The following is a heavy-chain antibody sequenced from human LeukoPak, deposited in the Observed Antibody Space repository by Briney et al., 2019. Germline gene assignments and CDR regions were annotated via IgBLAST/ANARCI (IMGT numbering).Heavy chain of an antibody. CDR3: ARDVDDGPGSYDP. J-gene: IGHJ5*02. V-gene: IGHV4-4*02. CDR2: IYHSGST. D-gene: IGHD3-10*01. CDR1: GGSISSSNW. Sequence: KTSETLSLTCAVSGGSISSSNWWSWVRQPPGKGLEWIGEIYHSGSTNYNPSLKSRVTISVDKSKNQFSLKLSSVTAADTAVYYCARDVDDGPGSYDPWGQGTLVTVSS.